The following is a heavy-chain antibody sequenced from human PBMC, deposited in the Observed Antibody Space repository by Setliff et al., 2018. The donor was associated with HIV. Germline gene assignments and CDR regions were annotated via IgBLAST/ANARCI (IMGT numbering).Heavy chain of an antibody. CDR3: VRHTAVNISPSGMGYYYIDV. J-gene: IGHJ6*03. CDR1: GGSFSGYY. D-gene: IGHD4-17*01. V-gene: IGHV4-34*01. CDR2: INHTGRT. Sequence: SETLSLTCAVYGGSFSGYYWFWIRQPPGKGLEWIGEINHTGRTYYNPSLKSRITMSLDTSKNQFSVNLRSVTAADTAVYYCVRHTAVNISPSGMGYYYIDVWDKGTSVTVSS.